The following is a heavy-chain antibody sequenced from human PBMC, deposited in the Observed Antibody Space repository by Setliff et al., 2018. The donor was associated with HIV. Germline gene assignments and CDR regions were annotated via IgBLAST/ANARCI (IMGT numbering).Heavy chain of an antibody. CDR1: GGSINRSPYY. Sequence: PSETLSLTCTVSGGSINRSPYYWGWIRQPPGKGLEWIASIFYSGSTYHNPSLKSRVTISVDKSKNQFSLNLTSVTAADTAVYYCARGGAFWSGYYGFDYWGQGTLVTVSS. V-gene: IGHV4-39*07. CDR2: IFYSGST. D-gene: IGHD3-3*01. CDR3: ARGGAFWSGYYGFDY. J-gene: IGHJ4*02.